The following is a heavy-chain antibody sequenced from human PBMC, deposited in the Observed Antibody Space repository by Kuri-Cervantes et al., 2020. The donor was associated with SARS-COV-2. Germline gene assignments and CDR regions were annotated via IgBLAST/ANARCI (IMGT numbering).Heavy chain of an antibody. CDR3: ARAGSYLDAFDI. J-gene: IGHJ3*02. Sequence: SETLSLTCTVSGGSISSYYWSWIRQPPGKGLEWIGSIYHSGSTYYNPSLKSRVTISVDTSKNQSSLKLSSVTAADTAVYYCARAGSYLDAFDIWGQGTMVTVSS. CDR1: GGSISSYY. CDR2: IYHSGST. D-gene: IGHD1-26*01. V-gene: IGHV4-59*08.